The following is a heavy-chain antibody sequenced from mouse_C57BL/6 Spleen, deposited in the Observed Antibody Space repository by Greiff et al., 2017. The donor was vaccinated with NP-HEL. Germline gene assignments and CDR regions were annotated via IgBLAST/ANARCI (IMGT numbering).Heavy chain of an antibody. CDR1: GFTFSDYG. CDR2: ISSGSSTI. J-gene: IGHJ2*01. V-gene: IGHV5-17*01. Sequence: EVKLEESGGGLVKPGGSLKLSCAASGFTFSDYGMHWVRQAPEKGLEWVAYISSGSSTIYYADTVKGPFTISRDNAKNTLFLQMTSLRSEDTAMYYCARSGYYGSSYDYFDYWGQGTTLTVSS. CDR3: ARSGYYGSSYDYFDY. D-gene: IGHD1-1*01.